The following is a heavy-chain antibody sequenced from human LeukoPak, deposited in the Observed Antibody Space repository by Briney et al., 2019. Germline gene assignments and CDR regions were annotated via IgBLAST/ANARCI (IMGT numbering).Heavy chain of an antibody. Sequence: ASVKVSCKASGYTFTSYGISWLRQTPGQGLERLGWINPQGAHKSLPQRFQDRVTLTTDKSTSTAYMELRSLTSDDTAVYYCARDWGETKVVTNHWGQGTLVTVSS. J-gene: IGHJ5*02. CDR1: GYTFTSYG. CDR2: INPQGAHK. CDR3: ARDWGETKVVTNH. D-gene: IGHD2-21*02. V-gene: IGHV1-18*01.